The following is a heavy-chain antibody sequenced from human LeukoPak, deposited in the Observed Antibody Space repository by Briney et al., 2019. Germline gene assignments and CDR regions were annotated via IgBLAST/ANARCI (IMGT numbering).Heavy chain of an antibody. CDR2: ISYDGSNK. CDR3: AKDRSTYYYDSSGYYPDAFDI. CDR1: GFTFSSYS. D-gene: IGHD3-22*01. Sequence: GGSLRLSCASSGFTFSSYSMNLVRQAPGKGLEWVAVISYDGSNKYYADSVKGRFTISRDNSKNTLYMQMNSLRAEDTAVYYCAKDRSTYYYDSSGYYPDAFDIWGQGTMVTVSS. V-gene: IGHV3-30*18. J-gene: IGHJ3*02.